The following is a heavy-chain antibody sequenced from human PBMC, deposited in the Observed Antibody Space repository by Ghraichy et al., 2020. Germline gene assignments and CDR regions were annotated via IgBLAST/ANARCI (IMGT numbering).Heavy chain of an antibody. Sequence: SETLSLTCNVSGGSMRHYYWSWVRQPAGKGLEWLGRIYSSGNTNYSPSLKSRVTMSVDTSQSQFSLKLTSVTAADTAVYYCVRDVKLTTGDGAEVWGQGTAVIVSS. CDR1: GGSMRHYY. V-gene: IGHV4-4*07. CDR2: IYSSGNT. CDR3: VRDVKLTTGDGAEV. J-gene: IGHJ6*02. D-gene: IGHD4-17*01.